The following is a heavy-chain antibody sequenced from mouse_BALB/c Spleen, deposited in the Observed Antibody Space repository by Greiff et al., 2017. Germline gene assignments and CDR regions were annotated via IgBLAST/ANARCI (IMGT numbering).Heavy chain of an antibody. D-gene: IGHD2-4*01. CDR3: ARSMITVDY. CDR2: ISSGSSTI. V-gene: IGHV5-17*02. Sequence: EVQVVESGGGLVQPGGSRKLSCAASGFTFSSFGMHWVRQAPEKGLEWVAYISSGSSTIYYADTVKGRFTISRDNPKNTLFLQMTSLRSEDTAMYYCARSMITVDYWGQGTTLTVSS. J-gene: IGHJ2*01. CDR1: GFTFSSFG.